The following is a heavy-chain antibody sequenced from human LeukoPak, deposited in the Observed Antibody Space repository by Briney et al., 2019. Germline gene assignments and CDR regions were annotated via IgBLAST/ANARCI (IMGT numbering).Heavy chain of an antibody. CDR1: GFTFRNLW. CDR3: AKDVGFWNGYYHHFDY. V-gene: IGHV3-74*01. D-gene: IGHD3-3*01. CDR2: MSSDGIVI. J-gene: IGHJ4*02. Sequence: PGGSLRLSCAASGFTFRNLWMHWVCQAPGKGLVWVSGMSSDGIVITYADSVRGRFTISRDNSKNTVYLQMNSLRAEDTAIYYCAKDVGFWNGYYHHFDYWGQGTLVTVSS.